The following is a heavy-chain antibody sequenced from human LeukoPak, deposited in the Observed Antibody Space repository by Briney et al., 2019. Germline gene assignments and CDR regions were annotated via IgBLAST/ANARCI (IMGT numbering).Heavy chain of an antibody. D-gene: IGHD3-10*01. V-gene: IGHV3-30*02. CDR3: AKDEGGYYGSGSYCIDY. CDR2: IRYDGSNK. J-gene: IGHJ4*02. Sequence: GGSLRLSCAASGFTFSSYGMHWVRQAPGKGLEWVAFIRYDGSNKYYADSVKGRFTISRDNSKNTLYLQMNSLRAEDTAVYYCAKDEGGYYGSGSYCIDYWGQGTLVTVSS. CDR1: GFTFSSYG.